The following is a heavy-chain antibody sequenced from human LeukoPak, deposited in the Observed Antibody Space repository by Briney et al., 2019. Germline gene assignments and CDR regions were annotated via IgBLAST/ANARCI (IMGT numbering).Heavy chain of an antibody. V-gene: IGHV1-69*13. CDR2: IIPIFGTA. CDR3: ARVVGATSTNWFDP. Sequence: ASVKVSCKASGGTFSSYAISWVRQAPGQGLEWMGGIIPIFGTANYAQKFQGRVTITADESTSTAYMELSSLRSEDTAVYYCARVVGATSTNWFDPWGQGTLVIVSS. J-gene: IGHJ5*02. D-gene: IGHD1-26*01. CDR1: GGTFSSYA.